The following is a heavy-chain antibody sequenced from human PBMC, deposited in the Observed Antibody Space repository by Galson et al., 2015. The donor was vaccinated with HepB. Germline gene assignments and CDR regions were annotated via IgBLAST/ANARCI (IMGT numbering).Heavy chain of an antibody. CDR3: ARAKDIDLNWFDP. D-gene: IGHD5-12*01. CDR2: ISAYNGNT. V-gene: IGHV1-18*01. J-gene: IGHJ5*02. CDR1: GYTFTSYG. Sequence: SVKVSCKASGYTFTSYGISWVRQAPGQGLEWMGWISAYNGNTNYAQKLQGRVTMTTDTSTSTVYMELSSLRSEDTAVYYCARAKDIDLNWFDPWGQGTLVTVSS.